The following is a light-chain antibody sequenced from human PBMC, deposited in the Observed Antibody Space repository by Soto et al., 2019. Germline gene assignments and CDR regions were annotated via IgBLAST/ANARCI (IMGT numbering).Light chain of an antibody. CDR1: QSVRSSY. CDR2: GAS. CDR3: QQYGSSPIT. V-gene: IGKV3-20*01. J-gene: IGKJ5*01. Sequence: EIVLTQSPGTLSLSPGERATLSCRASQSVRSSYLAWYQQKPGQAPRLLIYGASTRATGIPDRFSGSGSGTDFTLTSSRLEAEDFAVYYCQQYGSSPITFGQVTRLEIK.